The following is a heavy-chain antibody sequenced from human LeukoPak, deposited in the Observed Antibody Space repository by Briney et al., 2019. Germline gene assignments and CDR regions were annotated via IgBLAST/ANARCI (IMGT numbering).Heavy chain of an antibody. Sequence: GASVKVSCKASGYTFTGYYIHWVRQAPGQGLEWMGWINPNSGGTNSAQKFQGRVTMTRDTSISTAYMDLSSLRSDDTAVYYCARGDYYDSSVYYYDWGQGTLVTVSS. J-gene: IGHJ4*02. D-gene: IGHD3-22*01. V-gene: IGHV1-2*02. CDR1: GYTFTGYY. CDR3: ARGDYYDSSVYYYD. CDR2: INPNSGGT.